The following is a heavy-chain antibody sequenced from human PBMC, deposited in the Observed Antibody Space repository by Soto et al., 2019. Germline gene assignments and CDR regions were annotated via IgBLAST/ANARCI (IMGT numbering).Heavy chain of an antibody. D-gene: IGHD4-17*01. CDR3: AKNFGDYESYYYYGMDV. CDR2: ISYDGSNK. Sequence: GGSLRLSCAASGFTFSSYGMHWVRQAPGKGLEWVAVISYDGSNKYYADSVKGRSTISRDNSKNTLYLQMNSLRAEDTAVYYCAKNFGDYESYYYYGMDVWGQGTTVTVSS. CDR1: GFTFSSYG. V-gene: IGHV3-30*18. J-gene: IGHJ6*02.